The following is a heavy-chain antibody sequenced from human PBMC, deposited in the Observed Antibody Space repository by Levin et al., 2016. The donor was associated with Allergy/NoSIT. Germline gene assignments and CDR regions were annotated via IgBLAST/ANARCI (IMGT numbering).Heavy chain of an antibody. CDR3: ARSIAARPRVDYYYGMDV. Sequence: WVRQAPGQGLEWMGRIIPILGIANYAQKFQGRVTITADKSTSTAYMELSSLRSEDTAVYYCARSIAARPRVDYYYGMDVWGQGTTVTVSS. V-gene: IGHV1-69*02. J-gene: IGHJ6*02. CDR2: IIPILGIA. D-gene: IGHD6-6*01.